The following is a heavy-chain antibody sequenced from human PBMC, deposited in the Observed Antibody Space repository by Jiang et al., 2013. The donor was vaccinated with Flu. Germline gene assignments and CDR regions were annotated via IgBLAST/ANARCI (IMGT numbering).Heavy chain of an antibody. V-gene: IGHV4-39*02. CDR3: VGLGGHCDSTSCFGYYAMDV. CDR1: GGSISSSSFS. Sequence: GPGLVKPSETLSLTCIVSGGSISSSSFSWGYIRQPPGKGLEWIGTIYYSGITHYNPSLESRVTISMDTSKNHFSLSMTSVSAADTAMYFCVGLGGHCDSTSCFGYYAMDVWGQGTTVTVS. CDR2: IYYSGIT. D-gene: IGHD2-2*01. J-gene: IGHJ6*02.